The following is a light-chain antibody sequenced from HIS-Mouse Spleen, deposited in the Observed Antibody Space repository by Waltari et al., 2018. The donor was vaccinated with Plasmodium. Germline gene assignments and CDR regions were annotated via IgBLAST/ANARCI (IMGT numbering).Light chain of an antibody. V-gene: IGLV3-1*01. CDR1: KLGDKY. CDR2: QYS. CDR3: QAWDSSTVV. J-gene: IGLJ2*01. Sequence: SYELTQPPSVSVSPGQTASITCSGDKLGDKYACWYKQKPGQSPVLVIYQYSKRPSGIPERFSGSHSGTTATLTISGTQAMDEADYYCQAWDSSTVVFGGGTKLTVL.